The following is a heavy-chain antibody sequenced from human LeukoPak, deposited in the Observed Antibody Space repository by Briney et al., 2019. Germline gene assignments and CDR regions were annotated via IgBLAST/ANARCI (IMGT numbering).Heavy chain of an antibody. CDR1: GFSLSARGVR. CDR3: AHDVPGDHGFDY. V-gene: IGHV2-5*01. CDR2: IYWNDGK. D-gene: IGHD7-27*01. Sequence: SRPTPVKPTQTLMVTFTFPGFSLSARGVRVGWSRQPPGQALEWRALIYWNDGKRYSPSLKGRLTVAKDTSKDSVVLTLIKMYPVDTATYECAHDVPGDHGFDYWGQGTLVTVSS. J-gene: IGHJ4*02.